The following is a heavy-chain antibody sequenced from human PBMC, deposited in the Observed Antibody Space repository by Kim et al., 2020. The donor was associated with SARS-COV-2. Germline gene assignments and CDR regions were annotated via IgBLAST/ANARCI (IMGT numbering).Heavy chain of an antibody. Sequence: SETLSLTCTVSGGSISSGGYYWSWIRQHPGKGLEWIGYIYYSGSTYYNPSLKSRVTISVDTSKNQFSLKLSSVTAADTAVYYCAREDYYDSSGIGFDPWGQGPLVTVSS. CDR1: GGSISSGGYY. D-gene: IGHD3-22*01. CDR3: AREDYYDSSGIGFDP. J-gene: IGHJ5*02. CDR2: IYYSGST. V-gene: IGHV4-31*03.